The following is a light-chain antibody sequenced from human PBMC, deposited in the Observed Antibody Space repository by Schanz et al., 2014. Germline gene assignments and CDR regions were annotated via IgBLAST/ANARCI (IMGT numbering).Light chain of an antibody. CDR3: QQRSNWPLYT. V-gene: IGKV3D-20*02. CDR2: GAS. Sequence: EIVLTQSPGTLSLSPGERATLSCRASQSVSSSYLAWYQQKPGQAPKLLIYGASSRATGIPDRFSGSGSGTDLPLTISSLEPEDFAVYYCQQRSNWPLYTFGQGTKLEIK. CDR1: QSVSSSY. J-gene: IGKJ2*01.